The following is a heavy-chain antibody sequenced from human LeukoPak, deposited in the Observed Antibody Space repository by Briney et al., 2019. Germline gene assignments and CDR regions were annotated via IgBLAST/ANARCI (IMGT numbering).Heavy chain of an antibody. CDR3: AKRLGSGWSRYYFDY. CDR1: GFTFSNYG. J-gene: IGHJ4*02. CDR2: ISGSGGSA. D-gene: IGHD6-19*01. Sequence: GRSLRLSCAASGFTFSNYGMHWVRQAPGKGLEWVSTISGSGGSAYYADSVKGRFTISRDNSKNTLYLQMNSLRADATAVYYCAKRLGSGWSRYYFDYWGQGTLVTVSS. V-gene: IGHV3-23*01.